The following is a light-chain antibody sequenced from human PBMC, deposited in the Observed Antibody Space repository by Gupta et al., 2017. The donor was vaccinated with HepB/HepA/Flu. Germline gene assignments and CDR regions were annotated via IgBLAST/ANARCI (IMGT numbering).Light chain of an antibody. V-gene: IGKV1-17*01. CDR1: QGIRND. J-gene: IGKJ3*01. CDR2: AAS. Sequence: DIQMTQSPSSLSASVGDRVTITRRASQGIRNDSCWYQQKPGKAPKRLIYAASSLQSGVPSWCGGRGAGTVFTPTSSRVQQEYFASYYHQHHNSSPLPFGHGTKVDIK. CDR3: QHHNSSPLP.